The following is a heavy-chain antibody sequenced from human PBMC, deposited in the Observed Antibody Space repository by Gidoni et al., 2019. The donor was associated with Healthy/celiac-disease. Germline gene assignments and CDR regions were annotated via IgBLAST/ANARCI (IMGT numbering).Heavy chain of an antibody. CDR1: GFTFSSYA. CDR2: ISGSGGST. V-gene: IGHV3-23*01. J-gene: IGHJ4*02. D-gene: IGHD3-22*01. Sequence: EVQLLESGGGLVQPGGSLRLSCAASGFTFSSYALGWVRQAPGKGLAWGSAISGSGGSTYYADSVKGRFTISRDNSKNTLYLQMNSLRAEDTAVYYCAKKKTVYYYDSSGYWYFDYWGQGTLVTVSS. CDR3: AKKKTVYYYDSSGYWYFDY.